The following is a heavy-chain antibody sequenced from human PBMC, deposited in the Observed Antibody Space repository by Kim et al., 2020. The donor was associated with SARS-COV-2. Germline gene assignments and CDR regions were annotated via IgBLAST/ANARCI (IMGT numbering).Heavy chain of an antibody. CDR3: ARDLGPVLRYFDWFRPGDY. CDR2: IYYSGST. D-gene: IGHD3-9*01. CDR1: GGSISSSSYY. J-gene: IGHJ4*02. Sequence: SETLSLTCTVSGGSISSSSYYWGWIRQPPGKGLEWIGSIYYSGSTYYNPSLKSRVTISVDTSKNQFSLKLSSVTAADTAVYYCARDLGPVLRYFDWFRPGDYWGQGTLVTVSS. V-gene: IGHV4-39*07.